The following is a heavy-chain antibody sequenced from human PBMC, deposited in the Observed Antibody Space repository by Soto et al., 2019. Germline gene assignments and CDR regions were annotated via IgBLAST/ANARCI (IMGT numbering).Heavy chain of an antibody. CDR3: ASYRVSYAMDV. V-gene: IGHV3-7*05. CDR2: MNQNGSEK. Sequence: EVQLVESGGGLVQPGGSLRLSCTVSGFTFGNYWMTWVRQAPGKGLEWVANMNQNGSEKYDVDSVKGRFAISRDNAKNSLYLQMNSLSAEDTAVYYCASYRVSYAMDVWGQGTTVTVSS. CDR1: GFTFGNYW. J-gene: IGHJ6*02.